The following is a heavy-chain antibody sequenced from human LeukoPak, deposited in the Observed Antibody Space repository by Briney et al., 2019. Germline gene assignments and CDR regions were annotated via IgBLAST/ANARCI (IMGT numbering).Heavy chain of an antibody. CDR1: GGSISNYY. J-gene: IGHJ3*02. CDR3: ARVAGAFDI. D-gene: IGHD6-25*01. V-gene: IGHV4-59*01. CDR2: IYYSGST. Sequence: SETLSLTCTVSGGSISNYYWSWIRQPPGQGLEWLGYIYYSGSTNYNPSLKSRVTISLDTSKNHFSLKLSSVTAADTAIYYCARVAGAFDIWGQGTMVTVSS.